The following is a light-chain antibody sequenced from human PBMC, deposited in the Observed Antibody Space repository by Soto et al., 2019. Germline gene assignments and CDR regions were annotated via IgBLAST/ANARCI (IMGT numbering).Light chain of an antibody. Sequence: EIVLTQSPATLSLSPGERATLSCRASRSVSSNLAWYQQKPGQAPRLLIYDASNRATGIPARFGGSGSGTDFTLTISSLEPEDFAVYYCHQRSDWPPLTFGGGTKVEIK. J-gene: IGKJ4*01. CDR2: DAS. V-gene: IGKV3-11*01. CDR3: HQRSDWPPLT. CDR1: RSVSSN.